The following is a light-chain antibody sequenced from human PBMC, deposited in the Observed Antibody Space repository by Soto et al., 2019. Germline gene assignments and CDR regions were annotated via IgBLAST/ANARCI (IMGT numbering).Light chain of an antibody. J-gene: IGLJ3*02. CDR3: LLYYNTVGLV. CDR1: TGTVTSGHY. CDR2: DTT. V-gene: IGLV7-46*01. Sequence: QTVVTQETSLTVSPGGTVTLTCASNTGTVTSGHYPYWFQQKPGQAPRTLIYDTTNRHSWTPARFSGSLLGGKAALTLSGAQPEDEAEYFCLLYYNTVGLVFGGGTQLTVL.